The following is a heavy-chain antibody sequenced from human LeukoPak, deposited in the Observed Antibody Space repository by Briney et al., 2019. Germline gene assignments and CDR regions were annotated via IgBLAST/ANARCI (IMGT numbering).Heavy chain of an antibody. V-gene: IGHV1-18*01. CDR1: GYTFTSYG. D-gene: IGHD3-3*02. J-gene: IGHJ4*02. CDR2: ISAYNGNT. Sequence: ASVNVSCKASGYTFTSYGISWVRQAPGQGLEWMGWISAYNGNTNYAQKLQGRVTMTTDTSTSTAYMELRSLRSDDTAVYYCARDLKPIYYFDYWGQGTLVTVSS. CDR3: ARDLKPIYYFDY.